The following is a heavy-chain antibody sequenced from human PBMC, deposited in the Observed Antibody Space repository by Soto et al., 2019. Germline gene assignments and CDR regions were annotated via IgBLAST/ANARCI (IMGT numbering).Heavy chain of an antibody. D-gene: IGHD5-18*01. CDR1: GFTFSSYG. CDR2: IWYDGSNK. V-gene: IGHV3-33*01. CDR3: ARDRGYSYRLSSYGMDV. J-gene: IGHJ6*02. Sequence: QVQLVESGGGVVQPGRSLRLSCAASGFTFSSYGMHWVRQAPGKGLEWVAVIWYDGSNKYYADSVKGRFTISRDNSKNTLYLQMNSLRAEDTAVYYCARDRGYSYRLSSYGMDVWGQGTTVTVSS.